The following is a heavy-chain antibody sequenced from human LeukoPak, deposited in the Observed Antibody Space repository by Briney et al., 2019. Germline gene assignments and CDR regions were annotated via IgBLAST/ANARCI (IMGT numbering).Heavy chain of an antibody. CDR3: AKDRYSSSWYWFDP. V-gene: IGHV3-30*18. D-gene: IGHD6-13*01. CDR1: GFTFSSNA. Sequence: GGSLRLSCAASGFTFSSNAMSWVRQAPGKGLEWVAVISYDGSNKYYADSVKGRFTISRDNSKNTLYLQMNSLRAEDTAVYYCAKDRYSSSWYWFDPWGQGTLVTVSS. J-gene: IGHJ5*02. CDR2: ISYDGSNK.